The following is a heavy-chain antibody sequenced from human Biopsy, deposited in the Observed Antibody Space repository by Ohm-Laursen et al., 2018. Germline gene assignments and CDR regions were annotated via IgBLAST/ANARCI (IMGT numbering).Heavy chain of an antibody. D-gene: IGHD3-9*01. CDR2: IYPNSGDT. CDR1: GYTFTSHD. Sequence: ASVKVSCNASGYTFTSHDINWVRQAPGQGLEWMGSIYPNSGDTDFAQKFQGRVSMTRDTSVSTAYLELSSLRSDDTAVYYCATKLTGYFHHWGQGTLVIVSS. V-gene: IGHV1-2*02. J-gene: IGHJ1*01. CDR3: ATKLTGYFHH.